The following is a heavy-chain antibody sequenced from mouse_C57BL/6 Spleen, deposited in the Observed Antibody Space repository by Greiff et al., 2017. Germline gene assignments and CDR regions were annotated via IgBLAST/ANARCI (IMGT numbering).Heavy chain of an antibody. V-gene: IGHV1-81*01. CDR1: GYTFTSYG. Sequence: VQVVESGAELARPGASVKLSCKASGYTFTSYGISWVKQRTGQGLEWIGEIYPRSGNTYYNEKFKGKATLTADKSSSTAYMELRSLTSEDSAVYFCARDGYYGSSYGYWYFDVWGTGTTVTVSS. CDR2: IYPRSGNT. J-gene: IGHJ1*03. CDR3: ARDGYYGSSYGYWYFDV. D-gene: IGHD1-1*01.